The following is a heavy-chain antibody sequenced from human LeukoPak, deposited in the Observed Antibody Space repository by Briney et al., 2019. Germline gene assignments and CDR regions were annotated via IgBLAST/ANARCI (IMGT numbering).Heavy chain of an antibody. CDR2: INSDGSEG. J-gene: IGHJ3*01. D-gene: IGHD6-6*01. Sequence: GGSLRLSCAVSGFTFSGFWMSWSRQAPGKGLEWVASINSDGSEGYYADVVKGRFTISRDNAKNSLYLQINSLRAEDTAVYYCARPSYSSSSSVWGQGTMVTVSS. CDR3: ARPSYSSSSSV. V-gene: IGHV3-7*03. CDR1: GFTFSGFW.